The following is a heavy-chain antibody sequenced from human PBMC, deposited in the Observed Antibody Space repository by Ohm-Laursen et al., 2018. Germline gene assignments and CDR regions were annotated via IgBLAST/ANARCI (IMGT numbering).Heavy chain of an antibody. CDR3: ARALRSDAFDI. Sequence: TLSLTCSVPGGSISSSGYYWTWIRQHPGKGLEWIGYIFYTGITYYNPSLESRLTISVDTSKSQFSLKLSSVTAADTALYYCARALRSDAFDIWGQGTMVTVSS. V-gene: IGHV4-31*03. J-gene: IGHJ3*02. CDR1: GGSISSSGYY. CDR2: IFYTGIT. D-gene: IGHD4-17*01.